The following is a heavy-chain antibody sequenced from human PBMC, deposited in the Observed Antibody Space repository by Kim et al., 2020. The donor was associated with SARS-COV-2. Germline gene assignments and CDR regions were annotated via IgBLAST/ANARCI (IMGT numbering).Heavy chain of an antibody. Sequence: GGSLRLSCAASGFSFGSYVMSWVRQTPGKGLERVSGITGNSGSTFYEDSVKGRFTISRDNSKNSLYLQMNSLRTEDTAIYYCARGGYSLAFDIWGQGTMVTVSS. CDR3: ARGGYSLAFDI. CDR1: GFSFGSYV. CDR2: ITGNSGST. V-gene: IGHV3-23*01. J-gene: IGHJ3*02. D-gene: IGHD2-15*01.